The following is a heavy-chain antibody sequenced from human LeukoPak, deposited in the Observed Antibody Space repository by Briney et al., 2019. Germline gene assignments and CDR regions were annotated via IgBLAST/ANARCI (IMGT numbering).Heavy chain of an antibody. CDR2: IYHTGST. J-gene: IGHJ5*02. V-gene: IGHV4-61*01. CDR1: GGSVSSTSSSYF. Sequence: SETLSLTCTVSGGSVSSTSSSYFWNWMRQPPGKGLEWIGYIYHTGSTKYNPSLESRVTMSVDTFKNQFSLKSRSVTAADTAVYYCTRSIMNFYVSGTWGRGTLVTVSS. D-gene: IGHD3-10*01. CDR3: TRSIMNFYVSGT.